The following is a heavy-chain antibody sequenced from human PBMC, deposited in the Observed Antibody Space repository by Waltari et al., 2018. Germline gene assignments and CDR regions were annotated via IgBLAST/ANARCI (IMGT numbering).Heavy chain of an antibody. CDR1: GGSFSGYY. CDR2: INQSAST. V-gene: IGHV4-34*01. J-gene: IGHJ5*02. Sequence: QVQLQQWGAGLLKPSETLSLTCAVYGGSFSGYYWSWIRKPPGKGLEWIGEINQSASTNYNPSLKSRVTISVDTSKNQFSRKLSSVTAADRAVYYCARGGRLAVAGKGDWVDPWGQGTLVTVSS. CDR3: ARGGRLAVAGKGDWVDP. D-gene: IGHD6-19*01.